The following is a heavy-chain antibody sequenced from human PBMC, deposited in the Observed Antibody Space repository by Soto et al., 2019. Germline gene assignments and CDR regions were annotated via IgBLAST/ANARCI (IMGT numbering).Heavy chain of an antibody. D-gene: IGHD3-3*01. Sequence: GESLKISCKGSGYSFTSYWIGWVRQMPGKGLEWMGIIYPGDSDTRYSPSFQGQVTISADKSISTAYLQWSSLKASDTAMYYCARGAYYDFWCGYWGKLDYYYGMDVWGQGTTVTVSS. CDR2: IYPGDSDT. CDR1: GYSFTSYW. V-gene: IGHV5-51*01. CDR3: ARGAYYDFWCGYWGKLDYYYGMDV. J-gene: IGHJ6*02.